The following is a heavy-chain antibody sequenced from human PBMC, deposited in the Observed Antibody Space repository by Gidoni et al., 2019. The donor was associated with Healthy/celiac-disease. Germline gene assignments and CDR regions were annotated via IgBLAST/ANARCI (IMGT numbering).Heavy chain of an antibody. CDR1: GFTFSSYG. J-gene: IGHJ4*02. CDR2: IWYDGSNK. CDR3: ARDSHSGSYDY. D-gene: IGHD1-26*01. V-gene: IGHV3-33*01. Sequence: QVQLVESGGGVVQPGRSLRLSCAASGFTFSSYGMHWVRQAPGKGLEWVAVIWYDGSNKYYADSVKGRFTISRDNSKNTLYLQMNSLRAEDTAVYYCARDSHSGSYDYWGQGTLVTVSS.